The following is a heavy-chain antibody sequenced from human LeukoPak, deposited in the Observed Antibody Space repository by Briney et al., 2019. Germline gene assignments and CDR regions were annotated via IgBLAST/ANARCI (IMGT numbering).Heavy chain of an antibody. V-gene: IGHV4-31*03. J-gene: IGHJ3*02. CDR3: ARDRNDAFDI. CDR1: GGSISSGGYY. Sequence: SQTLSLTRTVSGGSISSGGYYWSWIRQHPGKGLEWIGYIYYSGSTYYNPSLKSRVTISVDTSKNQFSLKLSSVTAADTAVYYCARDRNDAFDIWGQGTMVTVSS. CDR2: IYYSGST.